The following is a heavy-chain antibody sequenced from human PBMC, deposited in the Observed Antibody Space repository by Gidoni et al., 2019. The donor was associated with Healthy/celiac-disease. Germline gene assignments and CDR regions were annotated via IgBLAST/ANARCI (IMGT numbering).Heavy chain of an antibody. CDR3: TYSGYSYGYPDLPFSDY. CDR2: IRSKANSYAT. Sequence: EVQLVESGGGLVQPGGSLHLSCAASAFPFSGSPMHWVRQASWKGLEWVGRIRSKANSYATAYAASVKGRFTISRDDSKNTAYLQMNSLKTEDTAVYYCTYSGYSYGYPDLPFSDYWGQGTLVTVSS. J-gene: IGHJ4*02. D-gene: IGHD5-18*01. V-gene: IGHV3-73*02. CDR1: AFPFSGSP.